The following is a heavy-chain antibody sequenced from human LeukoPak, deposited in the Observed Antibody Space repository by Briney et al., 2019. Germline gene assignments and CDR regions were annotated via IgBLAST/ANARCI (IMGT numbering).Heavy chain of an antibody. CDR3: ARNLPERSKLITMIRGVRSWFDP. D-gene: IGHD3-10*01. CDR1: GFTFSSYA. CDR2: ISGSGGST. J-gene: IGHJ5*02. V-gene: IGHV3-23*01. Sequence: GGSLRLSCAASGFTFSSYAMSWVRQAPGKGLEWVSAISGSGGSTYYADSVKGRFTISRDNSKNTLYLQMNSLRVEDTAVYYCARNLPERSKLITMIRGVRSWFDPWGQGTLVTVSS.